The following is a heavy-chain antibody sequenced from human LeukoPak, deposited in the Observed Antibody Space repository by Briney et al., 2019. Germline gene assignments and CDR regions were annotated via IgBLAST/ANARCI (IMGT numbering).Heavy chain of an antibody. J-gene: IGHJ4*02. V-gene: IGHV3-53*01. CDR2: IYTRGTT. Sequence: GGSLTLSCAASGFTVNSNYMSWVRQAPGKGLEWVSVIYTRGTTDYADSVKGRFPISRDNSKNTLFLQMNSLRAEDTAVYYCARLPKTTYFDYWGQGTLVTVFS. CDR1: GFTVNSNY. CDR3: ARLPKTTYFDY. D-gene: IGHD4-11*01.